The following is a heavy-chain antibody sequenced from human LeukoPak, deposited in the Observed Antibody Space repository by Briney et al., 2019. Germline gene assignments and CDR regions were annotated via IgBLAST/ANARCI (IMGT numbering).Heavy chain of an antibody. Sequence: GGSLRLSCAASGFTFSSYAMSWVRQAPGKGLEWVSAISGSGGSTYYADSVKGRFTISGDNSKNTLYLQMNSLRAEDTAVYYCAKDTIRVYSNYEGLFDYWGQGTLVTVSS. V-gene: IGHV3-23*01. D-gene: IGHD4-11*01. J-gene: IGHJ4*02. CDR3: AKDTIRVYSNYEGLFDY. CDR1: GFTFSSYA. CDR2: ISGSGGST.